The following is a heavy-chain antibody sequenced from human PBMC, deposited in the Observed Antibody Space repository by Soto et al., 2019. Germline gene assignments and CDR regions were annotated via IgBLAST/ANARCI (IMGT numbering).Heavy chain of an antibody. CDR3: AKDADGANYDYVWGSCFDI. J-gene: IGHJ3*02. V-gene: IGHV3-23*04. D-gene: IGHD3-16*01. Sequence: EVQLVESGGGLVQPGGSLRLSCAASGFTFSSYAMSWVRQAPGKGLEWVSAISGSGGSTYYADSVKGRFTISRDNAKNTLYLQMNSLRAEDTAVYYCAKDADGANYDYVWGSCFDIWGQGTMVTVSS. CDR2: ISGSGGST. CDR1: GFTFSSYA.